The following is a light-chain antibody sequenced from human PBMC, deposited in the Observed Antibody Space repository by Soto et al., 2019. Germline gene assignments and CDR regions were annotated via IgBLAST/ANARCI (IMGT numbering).Light chain of an antibody. V-gene: IGKV1-5*01. CDR2: DAS. CDR1: QSISSW. J-gene: IGKJ5*01. Sequence: DIQMTQSPSTLSSSLGDRVTITCRASQSISSWLAWYQQKPRKAPKLLIYDASSLESGVPSRFSGSGSGTEFTLTISSLQPDDFATYYCQQYNSYSITFGQGTRLEIK. CDR3: QQYNSYSIT.